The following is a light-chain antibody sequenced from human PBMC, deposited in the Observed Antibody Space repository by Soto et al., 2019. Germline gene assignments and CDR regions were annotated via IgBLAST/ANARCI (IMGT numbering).Light chain of an antibody. J-gene: IGKJ1*01. Sequence: DIQMTQSPSTLSASVGDRVTITCRASETISNWLAWYQQKPGLAPTLLIYDASNLASGVPSRFSGSGSGTQFTLTISSLQSDDFATYYCQQYNNYSSWTFGQGTKVEIK. V-gene: IGKV1-5*01. CDR2: DAS. CDR1: ETISNW. CDR3: QQYNNYSSWT.